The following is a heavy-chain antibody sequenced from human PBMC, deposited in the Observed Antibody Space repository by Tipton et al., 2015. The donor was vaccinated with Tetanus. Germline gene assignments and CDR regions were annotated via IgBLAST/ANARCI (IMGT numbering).Heavy chain of an antibody. CDR2: IYESGDT. J-gene: IGHJ4*02. V-gene: IGHV4-39*01. D-gene: IGHD3-3*01. CDR1: GGSISSGGYY. Sequence: TLSLTCTVSGGSISSGGYYWSWIRQHPGKGLEWIGSIYESGDTYYIPSLKSRVTISVDTSKNQFSLNLNSMAAADTGVYYCARHQSGYFTPFDYWGQGNLVTVSS. CDR3: ARHQSGYFTPFDY.